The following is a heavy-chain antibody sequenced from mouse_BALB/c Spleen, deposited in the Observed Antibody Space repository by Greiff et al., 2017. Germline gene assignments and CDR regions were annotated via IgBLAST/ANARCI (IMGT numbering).Heavy chain of an antibody. D-gene: IGHD2-4*01. CDR1: GFNIKDYY. J-gene: IGHJ3*01. CDR2: IDPENGNT. Sequence: VQLKESGAELVRPGALVKLSCKASGFNIKDYYMHWVKQRPEQGLEWIGWIDPENGNTIYDPKFQGKASITADTSSNTAYLQLSSLTSEDTAVYYCASRSTMIRGGFAYWGQGTLVTVSA. CDR3: ASRSTMIRGGFAY. V-gene: IGHV14-1*02.